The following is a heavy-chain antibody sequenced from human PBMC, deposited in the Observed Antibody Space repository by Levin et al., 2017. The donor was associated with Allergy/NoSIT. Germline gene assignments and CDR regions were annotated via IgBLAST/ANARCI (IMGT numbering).Heavy chain of an antibody. V-gene: IGHV4-39*07. CDR2: IYYSGST. CDR3: ARVLRGYSYGQIYYGMDV. CDR1: GGSISSSSYY. Sequence: SETLSLTCTVSGGSISSSSYYWGWIRQPPGKGLEWIGSIYYSGSTYYNPSLKSRVTISVDTSKNQFSLKLSSVTAADTAVYYCARVLRGYSYGQIYYGMDVWGQGTTVTVSS. D-gene: IGHD5-18*01. J-gene: IGHJ6*02.